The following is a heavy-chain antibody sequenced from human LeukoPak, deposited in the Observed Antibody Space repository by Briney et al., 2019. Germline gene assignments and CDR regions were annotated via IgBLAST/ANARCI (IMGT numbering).Heavy chain of an antibody. D-gene: IGHD6-13*01. V-gene: IGHV3-30*03. CDR3: ARDRMGSSWYRALDY. Sequence: GGSLRLSCAASGFSFRSYGMHWVRQAPGKGLEWVAVISYDGSNKYYADSVKGRFTISRDNSKNTLYLQMNSLRAEDTAVYYCARDRMGSSWYRALDYWGQGTLVTVSS. J-gene: IGHJ4*02. CDR1: GFSFRSYG. CDR2: ISYDGSNK.